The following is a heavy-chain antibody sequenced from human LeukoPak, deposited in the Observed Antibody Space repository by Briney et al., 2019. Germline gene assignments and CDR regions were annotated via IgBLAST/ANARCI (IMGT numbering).Heavy chain of an antibody. Sequence: ASVNVSCKVSGYTLTELSMHWVRQAPGKGLEWMGGFDPEDGETIYAQKFQGRVTMTVDTSTDTAYMELSSLRSEDTAVYYCATIPNCSSTSCSRHYYYYYGMDVWGQGTTVTVSS. CDR1: GYTLTELS. J-gene: IGHJ6*02. CDR2: FDPEDGET. V-gene: IGHV1-24*01. D-gene: IGHD2-2*01. CDR3: ATIPNCSSTSCSRHYYYYYGMDV.